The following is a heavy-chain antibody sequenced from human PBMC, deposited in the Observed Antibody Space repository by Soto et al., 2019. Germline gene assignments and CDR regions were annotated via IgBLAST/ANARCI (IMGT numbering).Heavy chain of an antibody. CDR1: GFTFSSYA. Sequence: QVQLVESGGGVVQPGRSLRLSCAASGFTFSSYAMHWVRQAPGKGLEWVAVISYDGSNKYYADSVKGRFTISRANSYDTLYLQMNSLRAEDTAVYYCASEERIQLWFQSTGDAAFDYWGQGTLVTVSS. CDR3: ASEERIQLWFQSTGDAAFDY. D-gene: IGHD5-18*01. V-gene: IGHV3-30-3*01. CDR2: ISYDGSNK. J-gene: IGHJ4*02.